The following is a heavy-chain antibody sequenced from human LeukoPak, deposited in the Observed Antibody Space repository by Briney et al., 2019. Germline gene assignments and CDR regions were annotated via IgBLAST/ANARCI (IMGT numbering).Heavy chain of an antibody. CDR2: IKQDGSEK. V-gene: IGHV3-7*01. D-gene: IGHD3-10*01. Sequence: PGGSLRLSCAASGFTFSSYWMSWVRQAPGKGLEWVANIKQDGSEKCYVDSVKGRFTISRDNAKNSLCLQMNSLRAEDTAVYYCARDRGYPNYFDYWGQGTLVTVSS. J-gene: IGHJ4*02. CDR1: GFTFSSYW. CDR3: ARDRGYPNYFDY.